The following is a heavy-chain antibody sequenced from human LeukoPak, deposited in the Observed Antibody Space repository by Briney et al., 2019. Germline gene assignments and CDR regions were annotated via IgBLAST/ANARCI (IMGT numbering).Heavy chain of an antibody. CDR3: AKDSGIAVAGTDY. J-gene: IGHJ4*02. V-gene: IGHV3-33*06. CDR2: IWYDGTNK. CDR1: GFTFSNYG. D-gene: IGHD6-13*01. Sequence: PGGSLRLSCAASGFTFSNYGMHWVRQAPGEGLEWVSAIWYDGTNKYYADSVKGRFTISRDNSRKSLYLQMNGLRAEDTALYYCAKDSGIAVAGTDYWGEGTLVTVSS.